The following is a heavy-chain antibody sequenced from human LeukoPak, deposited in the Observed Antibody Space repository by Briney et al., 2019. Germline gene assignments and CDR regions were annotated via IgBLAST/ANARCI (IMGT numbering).Heavy chain of an antibody. J-gene: IGHJ4*02. Sequence: GGSLRLSCAASGFTFDDYAMHWVRQAPGKGLEWVSSISSSSSYIYYADSVKGRFTISRDNAKNSLYLQMNSLRAEDTAVYYCARREVDKGFDYWGQGTLVTVSS. CDR1: GFTFDDYA. CDR3: ARREVDKGFDY. V-gene: IGHV3-21*01. D-gene: IGHD1-26*01. CDR2: ISSSSSYI.